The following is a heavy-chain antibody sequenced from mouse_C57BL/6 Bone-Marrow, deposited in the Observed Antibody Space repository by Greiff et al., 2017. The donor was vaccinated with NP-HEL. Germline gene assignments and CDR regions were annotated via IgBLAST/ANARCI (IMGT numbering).Heavy chain of an antibody. J-gene: IGHJ1*03. Sequence: EVKLMESGGGLVKPGGSLKLSCAASGFTFSDYGMHWVRQAPEKGLEWVAYISSGSSTIYYADTVKGRFTISRDNAKNTLFLQMTSLRSEDTAMYYCATVVYWYFDVWGTGTTVTVSS. CDR3: ATVVYWYFDV. V-gene: IGHV5-17*01. CDR1: GFTFSDYG. D-gene: IGHD1-1*01. CDR2: ISSGSSTI.